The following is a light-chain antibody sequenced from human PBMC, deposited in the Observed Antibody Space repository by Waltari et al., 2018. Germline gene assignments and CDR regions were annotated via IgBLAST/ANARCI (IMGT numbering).Light chain of an antibody. CDR3: QSYDSSLSGWV. CDR2: GNT. J-gene: IGLJ3*02. Sequence: QSVLTQSPSVSGAPAQRVTISCTGSSSNVGAGSDVQWYQQLPGTAPKLLIYGNTNRPSGVPDRFSASKSGTAASLAITGLQAEDEADYYCQSYDSSLSGWVVGGGTNLTVL. CDR1: SSNVGAGSD. V-gene: IGLV1-40*01.